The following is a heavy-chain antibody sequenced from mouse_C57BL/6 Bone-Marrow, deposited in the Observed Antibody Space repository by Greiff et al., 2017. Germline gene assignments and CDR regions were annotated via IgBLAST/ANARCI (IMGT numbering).Heavy chain of an antibody. J-gene: IGHJ1*03. V-gene: IGHV1-63*01. CDR2: IYPGGGYT. CDR3: ARQTVVRDVDV. CDR1: GYTFTNYC. Sequence: QVQLQQSGAELVRPGTSVKMSCKASGYTFTNYCIGWVKQRPGHGLEWIGDIYPGGGYTNYNEKFKGKATLTADKSSSTAYMQISSLTSEDSAVYYCARQTVVRDVDVWGTGTTVTVSA. D-gene: IGHD1-1*01.